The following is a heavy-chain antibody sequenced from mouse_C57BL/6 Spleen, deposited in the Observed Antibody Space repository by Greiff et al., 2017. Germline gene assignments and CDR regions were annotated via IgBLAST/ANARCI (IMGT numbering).Heavy chain of an antibody. CDR2: IDPENGDT. Sequence: VQLQQSGAELVRPGASVKLSCTASGFTIKDDYMQWVKQRPEQGLEWIGWIDPENGDTDYASKFQGKATITADTSSNTAFLQLSSMTSEDTAVYCGTAYYGSSGGWFAYWGQGTLVTVSA. J-gene: IGHJ3*01. V-gene: IGHV14-4*01. CDR3: TAYYGSSGGWFAY. CDR1: GFTIKDDY. D-gene: IGHD1-1*01.